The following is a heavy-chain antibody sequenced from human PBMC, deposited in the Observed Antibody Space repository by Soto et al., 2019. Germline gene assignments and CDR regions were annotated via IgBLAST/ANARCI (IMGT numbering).Heavy chain of an antibody. J-gene: IGHJ6*02. CDR1: GGSISSGGYY. V-gene: IGHV4-31*03. D-gene: IGHD6-13*01. Sequence: PSETLSLTCTVSGGSISSGGYYWSWIRQHPGKGLEWIGYIYYSGSTYYNPSLKSRVTISVDTSKNQFSLKLSSVTAADTAVYYCAREVGVAAAGEYYYYGMDVWGQGTTVTVSS. CDR3: AREVGVAAAGEYYYYGMDV. CDR2: IYYSGST.